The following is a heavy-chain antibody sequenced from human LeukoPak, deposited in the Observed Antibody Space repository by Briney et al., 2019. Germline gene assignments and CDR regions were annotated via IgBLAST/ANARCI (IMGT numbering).Heavy chain of an antibody. D-gene: IGHD2/OR15-2a*01. J-gene: IGHJ4*02. CDR3: AREGPRGNSQFDY. CDR1: GFTFSSYG. V-gene: IGHV3-33*01. CDR2: IWYDGSNK. Sequence: GGSLRLSCAASGFTFSSYGMHWVRQAPGKGLEWVALIWYDGSNKYYADSVKGRLTISRDNSKNTLYLQMNSLRAEDTAVYYCAREGPRGNSQFDYWGQGTLITVSS.